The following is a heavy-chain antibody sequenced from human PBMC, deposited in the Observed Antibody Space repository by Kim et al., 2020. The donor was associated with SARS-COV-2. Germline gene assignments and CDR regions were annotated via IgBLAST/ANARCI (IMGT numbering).Heavy chain of an antibody. CDR3: ASNLFSITIFGVVTRYFDY. Sequence: ETLSLTCTVSGGSISSSSYYWGWIRQPPGKGLEWIGSIYYSGSTYYNPSLKSRVTISVDTSKNQFSLKLSSVTAADTAVYYCASNLFSITIFGVVTRYFDYWGQGTLVTVSS. CDR1: GGSISSSSYY. CDR2: IYYSGST. D-gene: IGHD3-3*01. V-gene: IGHV4-39*01. J-gene: IGHJ4*02.